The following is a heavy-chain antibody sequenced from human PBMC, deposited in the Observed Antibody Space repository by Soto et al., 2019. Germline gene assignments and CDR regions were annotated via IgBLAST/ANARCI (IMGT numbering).Heavy chain of an antibody. D-gene: IGHD1-26*01. CDR3: ARVASGSYDWFDP. Sequence: EVQLVESGGGLVQPGGSLRLSCAASKFTFSGYWMHWVRQTPGKGLMWVSRINTDGSRTTYADSVKGRFTISRDNAKNTVFLDMNSLRAEDTAVYYCARVASGSYDWFDPWGQGTLVTVSS. J-gene: IGHJ5*02. CDR2: INTDGSRT. V-gene: IGHV3-74*03. CDR1: KFTFSGYW.